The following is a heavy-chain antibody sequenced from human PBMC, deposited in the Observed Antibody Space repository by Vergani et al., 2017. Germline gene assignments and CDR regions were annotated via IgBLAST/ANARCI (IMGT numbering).Heavy chain of an antibody. CDR3: ARAYIVSGAVAFDI. CDR1: GFTFSNAW. Sequence: EVQLVESGGGLVKPGGSLRLSCAASGFTFSNAWMSWVRQAPGKGLEWVGRIKSKTDGGTTDYAAPVKGRFTISRDDSNNTLYLQMNSLRAEDTAVYYCARAYIVSGAVAFDIWGQGTMVTVSS. J-gene: IGHJ3*02. CDR2: IKSKTDGGTT. D-gene: IGHD2/OR15-2a*01. V-gene: IGHV3-15*01.